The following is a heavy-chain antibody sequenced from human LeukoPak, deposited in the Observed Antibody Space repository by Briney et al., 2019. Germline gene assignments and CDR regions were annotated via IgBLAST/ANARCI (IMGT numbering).Heavy chain of an antibody. CDR3: ANGDLAYCGGDCYSGAFDI. V-gene: IGHV3-33*08. J-gene: IGHJ3*02. CDR1: GFTFSSYS. Sequence: GGSLRLSCAASGFTFSSYSMNWVRQAPGKGLEWVAVIWYDGSNKYYADSVKGRFTISRDNSKNTLYLQMNSLRAEDTAVYYCANGDLAYCGGDCYSGAFDIWGQGTMVTVSS. D-gene: IGHD2-21*02. CDR2: IWYDGSNK.